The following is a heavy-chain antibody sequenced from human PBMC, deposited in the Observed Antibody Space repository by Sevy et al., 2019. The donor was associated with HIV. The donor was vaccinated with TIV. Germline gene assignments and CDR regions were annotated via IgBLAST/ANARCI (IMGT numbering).Heavy chain of an antibody. D-gene: IGHD5-12*01. Sequence: SETLSLTCSVSGDSIDSYGSYWGWLRQPPGKGLEWIGSIYYTGTKYYNPSLKSRATISVDTSKNEFALRMTSVTAADTAVYYCATKGVAVDAFDIRGQGTMVTVSS. V-gene: IGHV4-39*01. CDR1: GDSIDSYGSY. CDR3: ATKGVAVDAFDI. J-gene: IGHJ3*02. CDR2: IYYTGTK.